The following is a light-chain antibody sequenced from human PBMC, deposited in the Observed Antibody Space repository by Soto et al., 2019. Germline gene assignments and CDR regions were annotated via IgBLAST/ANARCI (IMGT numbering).Light chain of an antibody. CDR1: QRIGSS. Sequence: DIQMTQSPSTLSASVGARVTITCQASQRIGSSLAWYQKKPGKAPKVLIYKASAIESGVPDRFGGGGSGTDFTLTISSMQAEDVATYYCQHYYSIHWTFGQGTKVDIK. CDR2: KAS. CDR3: QHYYSIHWT. V-gene: IGKV1-5*03. J-gene: IGKJ1*01.